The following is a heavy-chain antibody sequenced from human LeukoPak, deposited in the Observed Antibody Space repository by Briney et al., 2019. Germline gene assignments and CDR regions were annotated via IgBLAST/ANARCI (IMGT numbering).Heavy chain of an antibody. D-gene: IGHD1-26*01. V-gene: IGHV3-9*01. J-gene: IGHJ4*02. CDR3: VKDIFRGTYSGFDY. CDR2: ISWNSRSI. Sequence: GGSLRLSCTASGFTFDDYAIHWVRQVPGKGLDWVSSISWNSRSIDYADSVKGRFIVSTDNAQNLVSLQMNSLRPEDTAFYYCVKDIFRGTYSGFDYGGQGTLVTVSS. CDR1: GFTFDDYA.